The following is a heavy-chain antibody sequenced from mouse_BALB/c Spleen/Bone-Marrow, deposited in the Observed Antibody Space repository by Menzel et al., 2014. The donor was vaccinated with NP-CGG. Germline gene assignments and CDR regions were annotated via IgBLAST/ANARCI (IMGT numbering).Heavy chain of an antibody. Sequence: VQLQESGPEVVRPGVSVKISCKGSGYTFTDYAMHWVKQSHAKSLEWIGVISTYNGNTNYNQKFKGKATMTVDKSSNTAYMELARLTSGDSAIYYCAREVRAPWYAMDYWGQGTSVTVSS. CDR3: AREVRAPWYAMDY. J-gene: IGHJ4*01. CDR1: GYTFTDYA. D-gene: IGHD2-14*01. CDR2: ISTYNGNT. V-gene: IGHV1-67*01.